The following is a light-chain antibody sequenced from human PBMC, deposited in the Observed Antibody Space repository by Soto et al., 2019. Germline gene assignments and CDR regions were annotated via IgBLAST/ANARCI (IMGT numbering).Light chain of an antibody. Sequence: QSALAQPASVSGSAGQSIIISCTGTSSDVGTYNYVSWYQQHPGKAPKVMIYEVTYRPSGVSNRFSGSKSGNTASLTISGLQAEDEAEYYCSSYTGSSTLYVFGTGTKVTVL. CDR2: EVT. CDR3: SSYTGSSTLYV. CDR1: SSDVGTYNY. V-gene: IGLV2-14*01. J-gene: IGLJ1*01.